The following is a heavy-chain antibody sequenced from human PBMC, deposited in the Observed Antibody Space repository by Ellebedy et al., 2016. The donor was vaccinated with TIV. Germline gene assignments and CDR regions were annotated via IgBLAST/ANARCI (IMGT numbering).Heavy chain of an antibody. CDR2: ISYDGSNK. D-gene: IGHD3-22*01. CDR1: GFTFSSYG. Sequence: GGSLRLXXAASGFTFSSYGMHWVRQAPGKGLEWVAVISYDGSNKYYADSVKGRFTISRDNSKNTLYLQMNSLRAEDTAVYYCAKDVYYDSSGYYDYWGQGTLVTVSS. CDR3: AKDVYYDSSGYYDY. V-gene: IGHV3-30*18. J-gene: IGHJ4*02.